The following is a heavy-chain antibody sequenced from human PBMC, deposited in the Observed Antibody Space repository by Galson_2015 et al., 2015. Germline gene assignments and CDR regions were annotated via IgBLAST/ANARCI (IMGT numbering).Heavy chain of an antibody. CDR2: ISYDGSNK. V-gene: IGHV3-30*19. Sequence: SLRLSCAASGFTFSSYGMHWVRQAPGKGLEWVAVISYDGSNKYYADSVKGRFTISRDNSKNTLYLQMNSLRAEDTAVYYCARAGRYCSSTSCNLDEHYYYYGMDVWGQGTTVTVSS. D-gene: IGHD2-2*01. J-gene: IGHJ6*02. CDR3: ARAGRYCSSTSCNLDEHYYYYGMDV. CDR1: GFTFSSYG.